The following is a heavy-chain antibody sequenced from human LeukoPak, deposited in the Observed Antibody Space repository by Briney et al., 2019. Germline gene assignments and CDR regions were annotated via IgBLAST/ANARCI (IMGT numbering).Heavy chain of an antibody. V-gene: IGHV1-8*01. D-gene: IGHD3-3*01. J-gene: IGHJ3*02. CDR2: MNPNSGNT. CDR3: ARVNNPDFWSGYYTLIGYAFDI. CDR1: GYTFTSYD. Sequence: GASVKVSCKASGYTFTSYDINWVRQATGQGLEWMGWMNPNSGNTGYAQKFQGRVTMTRNTSISTAYMELSRLRSDDTAVYYCARVNNPDFWSGYYTLIGYAFDIWGQGTMVTVSS.